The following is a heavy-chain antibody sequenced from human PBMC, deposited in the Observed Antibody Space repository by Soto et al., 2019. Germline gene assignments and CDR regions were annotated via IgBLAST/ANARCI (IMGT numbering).Heavy chain of an antibody. CDR1: GYTFTSYY. Sequence: ASVKVSCKXSGYTFTSYYMHWVRRAPGQGLEWMGIINPSGGSTSYAQKFQGRVTMTRDTSTSTVYMELSSLRSEDTAVYYCARDTVAALGYWGQGTLVTVSS. CDR3: ARDTVAALGY. D-gene: IGHD6-13*01. J-gene: IGHJ4*02. V-gene: IGHV1-46*01. CDR2: INPSGGST.